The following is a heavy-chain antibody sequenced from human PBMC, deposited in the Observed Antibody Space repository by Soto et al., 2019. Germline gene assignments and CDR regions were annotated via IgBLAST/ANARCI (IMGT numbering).Heavy chain of an antibody. CDR3: ARGSYYSGWV. CDR1: GDSVSSTSTA. CDR2: TYYRSAWYS. V-gene: IGHV6-1*01. D-gene: IGHD6-19*01. J-gene: IGHJ4*02. Sequence: SQTLSLTCAISGDSVSSTSTAWSWIRQSPSRGLEWLGRTYYRSAWYSDYAVSVKGRITINPDTSKNQFSLQLDSVTPEDTAVYYCARGSYYSGWVWGQGTLVTVSS.